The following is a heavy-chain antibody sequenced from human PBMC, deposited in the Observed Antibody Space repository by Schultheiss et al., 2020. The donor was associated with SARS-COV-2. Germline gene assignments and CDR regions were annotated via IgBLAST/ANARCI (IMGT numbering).Heavy chain of an antibody. CDR3: ARDVSHYYDGSGYYYYFDS. CDR1: GFTFSNYA. Sequence: GGSLRLSCAASGFTFSNYAMHWVRQAPGKGLEWVSSISSSSSYIYYADSVKGRVTISRDNAKNSLCLQMSSLRDEDTAVYYCARDVSHYYDGSGYYYYFDSWGQGTPVTVSS. D-gene: IGHD3-22*01. J-gene: IGHJ4*02. CDR2: ISSSSSYI. V-gene: IGHV3-21*01.